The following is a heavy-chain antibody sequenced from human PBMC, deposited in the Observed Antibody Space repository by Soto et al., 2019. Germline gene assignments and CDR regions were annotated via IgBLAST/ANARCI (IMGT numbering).Heavy chain of an antibody. D-gene: IGHD3-10*01. CDR3: XXXXXXXXMVPFDV. V-gene: IGHV1-69*01. J-gene: IGHJ4*02. CDR1: RGTFNRYA. CDR2: LVPQFGTP. Sequence: QVQLVQSGAEVKKPGSSVKVSCLASRGTFNRYAINWVRQAPGHGLEWLGALVPQFGTPNYAQKFQDRVTIVADXXXXXXXXXXXXXXXXXXXXXXXXXXXXXXXMVPFDVWGQGTLVTVSS.